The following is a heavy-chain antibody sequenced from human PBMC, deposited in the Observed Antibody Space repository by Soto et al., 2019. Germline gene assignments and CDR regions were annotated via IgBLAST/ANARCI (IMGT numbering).Heavy chain of an antibody. J-gene: IGHJ4*02. CDR1: GASFKSYY. Sequence: WETLSLTCAVYGASFKSYYWSWIRQAPGKWLEWIGEIHHSGSTKCHPSLQSRVTISIDTANNQFSLKVKSVSAADTSVYYCARGSASGYGFDNWGQGTQVTVSS. V-gene: IGHV4-34*01. CDR3: ARGSASGYGFDN. CDR2: IHHSGST. D-gene: IGHD5-12*01.